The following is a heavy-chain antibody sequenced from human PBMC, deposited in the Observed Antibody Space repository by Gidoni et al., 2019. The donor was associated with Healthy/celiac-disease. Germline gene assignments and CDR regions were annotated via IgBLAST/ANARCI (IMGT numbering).Heavy chain of an antibody. Sequence: QVQLQQWGAGLLKPSETLSLTCAVYGGSFSGYYWSWIRQPPGKGLEWIGEINHSGSTNYNPSLKSRVTISVDTSKNQFSLKLSSVTAADTAVYYCARSFLSRGGYYDYMDVWGKGTTVTVSS. CDR3: ARSFLSRGGYYDYMDV. D-gene: IGHD3-10*01. CDR2: INHSGST. V-gene: IGHV4-34*01. CDR1: GGSFSGYY. J-gene: IGHJ6*03.